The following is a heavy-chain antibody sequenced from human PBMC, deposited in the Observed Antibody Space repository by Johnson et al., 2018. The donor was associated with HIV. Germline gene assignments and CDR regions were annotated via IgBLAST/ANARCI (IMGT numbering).Heavy chain of an antibody. CDR3: VRDTEREAFDI. V-gene: IGHV3-48*04. J-gene: IGHJ3*02. Sequence: EVQLVESGGGLVQPGRSLRLSCAASGFTFDDYAMHWIRQAPGKGLEWVSHISSRSGRICNADSVKGRFTISRDNDKNSLYLQMSSMRAEDTAVYYCVRDTEREAFDIWGQGTMVTVSS. CDR1: GFTFDDYA. D-gene: IGHD2-8*02. CDR2: ISSRSGRI.